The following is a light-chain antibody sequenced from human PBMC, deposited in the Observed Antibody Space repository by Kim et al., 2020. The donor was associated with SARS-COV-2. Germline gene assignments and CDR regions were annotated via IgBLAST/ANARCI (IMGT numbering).Light chain of an antibody. CDR1: QGMSSW. J-gene: IGKJ5*01. CDR3: QQYKSYSIT. V-gene: IGKV1-5*01. Sequence: AAVGDRVTITGRGRQGMSSWLAWDQQKPGKAPNLRIYDGSRWESGVPSRFSGSGSGTEFTLTISSLQPDDFATYYCQQYKSYSITFGQGTRLEIK. CDR2: DGS.